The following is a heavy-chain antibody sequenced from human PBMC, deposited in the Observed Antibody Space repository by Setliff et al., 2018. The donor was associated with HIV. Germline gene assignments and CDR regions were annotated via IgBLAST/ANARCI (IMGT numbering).Heavy chain of an antibody. D-gene: IGHD1-26*01. V-gene: IGHV3-15*07. CDR1: GFTFTNAG. Sequence: GGSLRLSCVVSGFTFTNAGMNWVRQAPGKGLEWLGRIRTKTDGGTSDYAAPVKGRFTISRDDSQNTLYLQMNRLKTQDTDVYYWITDRLPDGGTYFTGFFGYWGLGTLVTVSS. J-gene: IGHJ4*02. CDR2: IRTKTDGGTS. CDR3: ITDRLPDGGTYFTGFFGY.